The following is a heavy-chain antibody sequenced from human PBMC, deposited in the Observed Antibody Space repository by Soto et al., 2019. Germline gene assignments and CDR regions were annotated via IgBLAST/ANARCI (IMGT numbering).Heavy chain of an antibody. CDR1: GGSLSGYF. J-gene: IGHJ4*02. CDR3: AREIYSSGYSPFDH. V-gene: IGHV4-59*01. Sequence: SETLSLTCTVSGGSLSGYFWSWIRQPPGKGLEWIGYIYYSGSTNYTPSLKSRVTMSVDTSKNQISLKLRSVTAADTAVYYCAREIYSSGYSPFDHCGQRTVVTVSS. D-gene: IGHD3-22*01. CDR2: IYYSGST.